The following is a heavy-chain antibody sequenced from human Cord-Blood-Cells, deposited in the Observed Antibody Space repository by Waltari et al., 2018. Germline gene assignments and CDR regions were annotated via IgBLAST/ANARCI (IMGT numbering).Heavy chain of an antibody. Sequence: QVQLQQWGAGLLKPSETLSLTCAVYGGSFSGYYWSWIRPPPGKGLEWIGEINHSGSTNYNPSLKSRVTISVDTSKNQFSLKLSSVTAADTAVYYCARAYYDFWSGYYEYFQHWGQGTLVTVSS. CDR2: INHSGST. D-gene: IGHD3-3*01. CDR3: ARAYYDFWSGYYEYFQH. CDR1: GGSFSGYY. V-gene: IGHV4-34*01. J-gene: IGHJ1*01.